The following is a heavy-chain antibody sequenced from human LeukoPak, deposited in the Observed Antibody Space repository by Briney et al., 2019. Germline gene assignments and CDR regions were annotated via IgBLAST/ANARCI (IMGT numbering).Heavy chain of an antibody. CDR2: ISSSSSYI. CDR3: AREGHTAMAKGDYFDY. V-gene: IGHV3-21*01. D-gene: IGHD5-18*01. CDR1: GFTFSSYS. Sequence: PGGSLRLSCAASGFTFSSYSMNWVRQAPGKGLEWVSSISSSSSYIYYADSVKGRFTISRDNAKNSLYLQMNSLRAEDTAVYYCAREGHTAMAKGDYFDYWGQGTLVTVSS. J-gene: IGHJ4*02.